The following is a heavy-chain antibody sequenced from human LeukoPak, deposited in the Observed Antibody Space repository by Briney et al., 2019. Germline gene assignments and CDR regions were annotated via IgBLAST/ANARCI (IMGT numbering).Heavy chain of an antibody. D-gene: IGHD4-23*01. J-gene: IGHJ3*02. V-gene: IGHV4-34*01. CDR2: INHSGNS. CDR1: GGSISGFY. CDR3: ASSSITVATPDAFDI. Sequence: SETLSLTCAVSGGSISGFYWSWIRQPPGKGLEWIAEINHSGNSNYNPALKSRVTMSVDTSKNQFSLKLSSVTAADTAVYYCASSSITVATPDAFDIWGQGTMVTVSS.